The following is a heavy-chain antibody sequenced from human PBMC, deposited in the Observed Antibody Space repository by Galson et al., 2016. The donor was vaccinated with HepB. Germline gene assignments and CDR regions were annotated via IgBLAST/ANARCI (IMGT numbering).Heavy chain of an antibody. V-gene: IGHV4-59*01. CDR3: ARSPGYYFDY. J-gene: IGHJ4*02. Sequence: ETLSLTCTVSGGSISSYYWSWIRQPPGKGLEWIGYIYHSGSTNYNPSFENRVTISVDTSKNQVSLKLSSVTAADTAVYYCARSPGYYFDYWGQGTLVTVSS. D-gene: IGHD7-27*01. CDR2: IYHSGST. CDR1: GGSISSYY.